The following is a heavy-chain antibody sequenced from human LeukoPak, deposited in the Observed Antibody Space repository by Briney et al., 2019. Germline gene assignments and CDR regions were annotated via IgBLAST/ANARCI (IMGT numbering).Heavy chain of an antibody. Sequence: PSETLSLTCTVSGGSISSYYWSWIRQPPGKGLEWIGYIYYSGSTNYNPSLKSRVTISVDTSKNQFPLKLSSVTAADTAVYYCARAPIVGATLFDYWGQGTLVTVSS. D-gene: IGHD1-26*01. CDR1: GGSISSYY. J-gene: IGHJ4*02. CDR2: IYYSGST. V-gene: IGHV4-59*01. CDR3: ARAPIVGATLFDY.